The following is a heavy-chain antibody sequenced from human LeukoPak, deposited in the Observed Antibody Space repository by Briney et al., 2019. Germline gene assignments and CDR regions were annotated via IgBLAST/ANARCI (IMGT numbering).Heavy chain of an antibody. CDR3: ARVDCSSTSCYEFDY. V-gene: IGHV3-11*04. CDR1: GFTFSDYY. CDR2: IRSSGSTI. J-gene: IGHJ4*02. Sequence: KTGGSLRLXCAASGFTFSDYYMSWIRQAPGKGLEWVSYIRSSGSTIYYADSVKGRFTISRDNAKNSLYLQMNSLRAEDTAVYYCARVDCSSTSCYEFDYWGQGTLVTVSS. D-gene: IGHD2-2*01.